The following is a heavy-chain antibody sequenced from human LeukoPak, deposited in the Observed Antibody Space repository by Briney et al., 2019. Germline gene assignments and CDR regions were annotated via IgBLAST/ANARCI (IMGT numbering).Heavy chain of an antibody. CDR2: IYYSGST. J-gene: IGHJ4*02. CDR1: GGSISSYY. CDR3: ARRSVAGYFDY. Sequence: PSETPSLTCTVSGGSISSYYWSWIRQPPGKGLEWIGSIYYSGSTYYNPSLKSRVTISVDTSKNQFSLKLSSVTAADTAVYYCARRSVAGYFDYWGQGTLVTVTS. V-gene: IGHV4-59*05. D-gene: IGHD6-19*01.